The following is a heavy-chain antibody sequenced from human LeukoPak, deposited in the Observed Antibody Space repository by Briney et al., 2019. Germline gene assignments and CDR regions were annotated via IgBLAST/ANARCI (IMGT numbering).Heavy chain of an antibody. CDR1: GFTFSSYG. CDR3: AKVWRYCSSTSCPPYYYYGMDV. CDR2: ISYDGSNK. J-gene: IGHJ6*02. Sequence: PGGSLRLSCAASGFTFSSYGMHWVRQAPGKGLEWVAVISYDGSNKYYADSVKGRFTISRDNSKNTLYLQMNSLRAEDTAVYYCAKVWRYCSSTSCPPYYYYGMDVWGQGTTVTVSS. D-gene: IGHD2-2*01. V-gene: IGHV3-30*18.